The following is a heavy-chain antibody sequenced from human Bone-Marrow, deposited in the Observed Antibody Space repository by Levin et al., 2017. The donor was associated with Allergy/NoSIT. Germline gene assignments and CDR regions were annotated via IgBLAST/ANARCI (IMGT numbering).Heavy chain of an antibody. CDR1: GFTFSSYA. V-gene: IGHV3-23*01. CDR3: AKVVLTQEPYYFDY. D-gene: IGHD1-26*01. Sequence: GESLKISCAASGFTFSSYAMSWVHQAPGKGLEWVSAISGSGGSTYYADSVKGRFTISRDNSKNTLYLQMNSLRAEDTAVYYCAKVVLTQEPYYFDYWGQGTLVTVSS. CDR2: ISGSGGST. J-gene: IGHJ4*02.